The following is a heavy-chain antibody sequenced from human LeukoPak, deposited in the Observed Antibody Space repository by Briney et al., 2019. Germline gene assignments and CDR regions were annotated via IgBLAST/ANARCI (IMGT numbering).Heavy chain of an antibody. CDR2: INHSGST. J-gene: IGHJ6*04. D-gene: IGHD2-15*01. CDR3: ARVVVVVAIPGYYGVDV. Sequence: SETLSLTCAVYGGSFSGYYWSWIRQPPGKGLEWIGEINHSGSTNYNPSLKSRVTISVDTSKNQFSLKLSSVTAADTAVYYCARVVVVVAIPGYYGVDVWGKGTTVTVSS. CDR1: GGSFSGYY. V-gene: IGHV4-34*01.